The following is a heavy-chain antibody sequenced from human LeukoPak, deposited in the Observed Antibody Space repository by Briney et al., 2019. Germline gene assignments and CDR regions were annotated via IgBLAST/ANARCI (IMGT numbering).Heavy chain of an antibody. CDR2: INNDGSST. CDR1: GFTFSSYW. D-gene: IGHD4-11*01. Sequence: PGGSLRLSCAASGFTFSSYWMHWVRQAPGKGLVWVSRINNDGSSTPYADSVKGRFTISRDNAKNTLYLQMNSLRAEDTAVYYCARSNHACHDYWGQGTLVTVSS. V-gene: IGHV3-74*01. CDR3: ARSNHACHDY. J-gene: IGHJ4*02.